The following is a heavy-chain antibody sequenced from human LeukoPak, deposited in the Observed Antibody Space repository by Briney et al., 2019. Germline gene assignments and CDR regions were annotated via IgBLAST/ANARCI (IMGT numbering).Heavy chain of an antibody. Sequence: SETLSLTCAVYGGSFSGYYWSWIRQPPGKGLEWIGEINHSGSTNYNPSLKSRVTISVDMSKNQFSLKLSSVTAADTAVYYCARDGLWFGEFNWFDPWGQGTLVTVSS. CDR3: ARDGLWFGEFNWFDP. CDR1: GGSFSGYY. CDR2: INHSGST. V-gene: IGHV4-34*01. J-gene: IGHJ5*02. D-gene: IGHD3-10*01.